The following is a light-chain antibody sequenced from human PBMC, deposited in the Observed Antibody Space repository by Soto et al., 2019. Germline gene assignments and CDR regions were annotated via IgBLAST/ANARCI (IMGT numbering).Light chain of an antibody. CDR2: DAS. V-gene: IGKV3-11*01. J-gene: IGKJ5*01. Sequence: IVLTQSAATLSLSPGERATLSCRASQSVSSYLAWYQQKPGQAPRLLIYDASNRATGIPARFSGSRSGAEFTLTIGSLQSEDFAHYYCPHSTNRPIPSAQRTR. CDR3: PHSTNRPIP. CDR1: QSVSSY.